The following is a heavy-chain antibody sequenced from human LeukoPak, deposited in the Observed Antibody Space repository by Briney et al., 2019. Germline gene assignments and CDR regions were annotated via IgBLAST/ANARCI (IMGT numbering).Heavy chain of an antibody. CDR3: ARNSCSGGSCYDNRGYFDY. CDR1: GGSISSGTYY. CDR2: IYTSGST. J-gene: IGHJ4*02. Sequence: SETLSLTCTVSGGSISSGTYYWSWIRQPAGQGLEWIGRIYTSGSTNYNPSLKSRVTISVDTSKNQFSLKLSSVTAADTAVYFCARNSCSGGSCYDNRGYFDYWGQGTLVTVSS. D-gene: IGHD2-15*01. V-gene: IGHV4-61*02.